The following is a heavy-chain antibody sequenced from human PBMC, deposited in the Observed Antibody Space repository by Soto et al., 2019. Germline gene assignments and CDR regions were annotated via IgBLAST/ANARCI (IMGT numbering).Heavy chain of an antibody. J-gene: IGHJ3*01. Sequence: ETLSLTCAVYGGSFSGYYWSWIRQPPGKGLEWIGEINHSGVTNYKPSLKRRVTISVDTSKNQFSLKLSSVTAADTAVYYCARLYGLDAFDFWGQGTMVTVSS. CDR2: INHSGVT. CDR3: ARLYGLDAFDF. D-gene: IGHD3-16*02. CDR1: GGSFSGYY. V-gene: IGHV4-34*01.